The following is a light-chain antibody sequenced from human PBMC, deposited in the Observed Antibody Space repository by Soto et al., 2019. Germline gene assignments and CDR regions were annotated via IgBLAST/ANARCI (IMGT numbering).Light chain of an antibody. CDR1: QSISSY. V-gene: IGKV1-39*01. J-gene: IGKJ4*01. CDR2: AAS. CDR3: QQSDSMPPT. Sequence: DIQMTQSPSSLSASVGDRVTITCRASQSISSYLNWYQLKPGKAPKLLIYAASNFQSGVPSRFSGSGSATDFTLTISSLQPEDFATYYCQQSDSMPPTFGGGTKVEIK.